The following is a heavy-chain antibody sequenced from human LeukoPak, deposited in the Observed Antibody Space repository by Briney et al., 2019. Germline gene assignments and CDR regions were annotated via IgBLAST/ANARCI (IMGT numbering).Heavy chain of an antibody. D-gene: IGHD4-17*01. J-gene: IGHJ4*02. V-gene: IGHV1-2*02. CDR3: ARQNDYGDYFDY. Sequence: ASVKVSCKASGYTFTGYYMHWVRQAPGQGLEWMGWINPNSGGTNYAQKFQGRVTMTRDTPISTAYMELSRLRSDDTAVYYCARQNDYGDYFDYWGQGTLVTVSS. CDR2: INPNSGGT. CDR1: GYTFTGYY.